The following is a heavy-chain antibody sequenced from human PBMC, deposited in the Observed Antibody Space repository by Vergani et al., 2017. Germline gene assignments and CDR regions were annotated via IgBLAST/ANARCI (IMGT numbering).Heavy chain of an antibody. CDR1: GFTFSNFG. CDR2: IGKDGINT. V-gene: IGHV3-30*02. Sequence: QVQLVESAGGVVQPGGSLRLPCSASGFTFSNFGMHWIRQAPGKGLEWLAYIGKDGINTRYRDAVKGRFTITRDNSKDILYLQIDRLRSEDTALYYCAKYLRDSTDGFPDSWGGETIVIVAS. J-gene: IGHJ5*01. CDR3: AKYLRDSTDGFPDS. D-gene: IGHD2-21*02.